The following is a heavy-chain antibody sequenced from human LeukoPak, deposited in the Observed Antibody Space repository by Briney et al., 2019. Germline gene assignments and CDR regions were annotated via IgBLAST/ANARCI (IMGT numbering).Heavy chain of an antibody. J-gene: IGHJ6*02. V-gene: IGHV5-51*01. CDR1: GYNFTNYW. D-gene: IGHD2-2*03. CDR3: ARRNMDNDYYGMDV. CDR2: IYPVDSDT. Sequence: GESLKISCQGSGYNFTNYWIDWVRQMPGKGLGWMGIIYPVDSDTRYSPSFQGQVTISADKSISTAYLQWSSLKASDTAMYYCARRNMDNDYYGMDVWGQRTPVTLSS.